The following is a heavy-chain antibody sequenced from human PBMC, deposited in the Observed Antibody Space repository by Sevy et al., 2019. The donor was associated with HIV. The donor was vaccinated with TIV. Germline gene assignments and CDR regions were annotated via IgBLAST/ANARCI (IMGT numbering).Heavy chain of an antibody. CDR3: TTVAQFTAFDI. V-gene: IGHV3-15*01. Sequence: GGSLRLSCAASGFTFSNAWMSWVHQAPGKGLEWVGRIKSKTDGGTTDYAAPVKGRFTISREDSKNTLYLQMNSLKTEDTAVYYCTTVAQFTAFDIWGQGTMVTVSS. CDR1: GFTFSNAW. CDR2: IKSKTDGGTT. J-gene: IGHJ3*02.